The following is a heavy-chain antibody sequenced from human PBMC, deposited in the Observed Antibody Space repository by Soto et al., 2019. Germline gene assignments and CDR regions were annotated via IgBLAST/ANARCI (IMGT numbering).Heavy chain of an antibody. V-gene: IGHV1-2*04. D-gene: IGHD3-22*01. CDR3: ARDYDSSGYPRYYFDY. J-gene: IGHJ4*02. CDR1: GYTFTGYY. CDR2: INPNSGGT. Sequence: ASVKVSCKASGYTFTGYYMLWVRQAPGQGLEWMGWINPNSGGTNYAQKFQGWVTMTRDTSISTAYMGLSRLRSDDTAVYYCARDYDSSGYPRYYFDYWGQGTLVTVSS.